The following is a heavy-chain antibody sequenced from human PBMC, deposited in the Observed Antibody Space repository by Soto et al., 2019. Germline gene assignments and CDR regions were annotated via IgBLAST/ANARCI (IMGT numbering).Heavy chain of an antibody. Sequence: PGESLKISRKGSGYSFTSYWIGWVRQMPGKGLEWMGIIYPGDSDTRYSPSFQGQVTISADKSISTAYLQWSSLKASDTAMYYCARTHSSSWYYNWFDPWGQGTLVTVSS. CDR2: IYPGDSDT. J-gene: IGHJ5*02. V-gene: IGHV5-51*01. D-gene: IGHD6-13*01. CDR3: ARTHSSSWYYNWFDP. CDR1: GYSFTSYW.